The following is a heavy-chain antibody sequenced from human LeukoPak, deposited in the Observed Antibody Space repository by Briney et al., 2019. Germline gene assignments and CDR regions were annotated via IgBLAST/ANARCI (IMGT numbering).Heavy chain of an antibody. V-gene: IGHV4-59*08. CDR3: ASSDTYYYGSGSSPWYFDL. D-gene: IGHD3-10*01. J-gene: IGHJ2*01. Sequence: PSETLSLTCTASGGSISSYYWSWIRQPPGKGLEWIGYIYYSGSTNYNPSLKSRVTISVDTSKNQFSLKLSSVTAADTAVYYCASSDTYYYGSGSSPWYFDLWGRGTLVTVSS. CDR2: IYYSGST. CDR1: GGSISSYY.